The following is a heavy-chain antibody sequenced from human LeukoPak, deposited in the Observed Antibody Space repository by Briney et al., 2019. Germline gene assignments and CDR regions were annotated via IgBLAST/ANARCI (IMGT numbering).Heavy chain of an antibody. V-gene: IGHV6-1*01. Sequence: SQTLSLTCAISGDSVSSDSAAWNWIRQSPSRGLEWLGRTYYRSKCYNDYAVSVKSRITINPDTSKNQFSLQLNSVTPEDTAVYYCARAGYSSGWSNFDYWGQGTLVTVSS. D-gene: IGHD6-19*01. CDR2: TYYRSKCYN. CDR1: GDSVSSDSAA. CDR3: ARAGYSSGWSNFDY. J-gene: IGHJ4*02.